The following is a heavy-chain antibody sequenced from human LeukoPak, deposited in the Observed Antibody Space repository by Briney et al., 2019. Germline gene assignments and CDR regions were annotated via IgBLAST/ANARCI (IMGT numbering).Heavy chain of an antibody. CDR3: ARDRSGSYYFDY. Sequence: GGSLRLSCAASGFTVSSNYMSWVRQAPGKGLEWVSVIYSGGSTYYADSVKGRFTISGDNSKNTLYLQMNSLRAEDTAVYYCARDRSGSYYFDYWGQGTLVTVSS. J-gene: IGHJ4*02. CDR2: IYSGGST. CDR1: GFTVSSNY. D-gene: IGHD1-26*01. V-gene: IGHV3-66*01.